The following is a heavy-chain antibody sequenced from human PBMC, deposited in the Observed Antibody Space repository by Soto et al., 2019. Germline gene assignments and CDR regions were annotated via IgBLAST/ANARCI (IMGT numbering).Heavy chain of an antibody. V-gene: IGHV3-30*18. CDR3: AKPCSSFEWPPLDP. D-gene: IGHD3-3*01. CDR1: GFTFRSYD. Sequence: QVKLVESGGGVVQPGRSLRLSCATSGFTFRSYDMHWVREAPGKGLEWVAVIKSDGTNADYIDSVKGRFFISRDNSKKTLYLQMNYLRPEDTAVYYFAKPCSSFEWPPLDPWGQGILVTVSS. CDR2: IKSDGTNA. J-gene: IGHJ5*02.